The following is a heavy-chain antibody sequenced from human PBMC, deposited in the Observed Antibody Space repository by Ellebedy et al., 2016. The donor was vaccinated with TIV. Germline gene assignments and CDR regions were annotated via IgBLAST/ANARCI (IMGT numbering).Heavy chain of an antibody. CDR1: GDSISDYD. CDR3: ARQRKGYSSYYFYS. D-gene: IGHD3-22*01. Sequence: MPSETLSLTCTVSGDSISDYDWSWLRQPPGKGLECIGYLYYSGSAKYNPSLKSRVIISGDTSKNQFSLKLSSVTASDTAVYYCARQRKGYSSYYFYSWGQGTLVTGSS. CDR2: LYYSGSA. V-gene: IGHV4-59*08. J-gene: IGHJ4*02.